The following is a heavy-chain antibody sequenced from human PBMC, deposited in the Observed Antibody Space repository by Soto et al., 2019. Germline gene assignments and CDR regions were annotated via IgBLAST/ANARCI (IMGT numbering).Heavy chain of an antibody. Sequence: QVQLQESGPGLLKPSETLSLTCAVSGGSISSYYWSWIRQPPGKGLEWIGYIYYSGNTNYNPSLKSPVTIAVDTSKNPFSLYLTSVTAADPALYYCARHGGHSSGGTCYGHYSYYLDVWGKGPTVTVPS. V-gene: IGHV4-59*08. D-gene: IGHD2-15*01. CDR2: IYYSGNT. CDR3: ARHGGHSSGGTCYGHYSYYLDV. J-gene: IGHJ6*03. CDR1: GGSISSYY.